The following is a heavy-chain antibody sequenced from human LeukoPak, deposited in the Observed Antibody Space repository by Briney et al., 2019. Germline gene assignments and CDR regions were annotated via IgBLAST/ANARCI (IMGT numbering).Heavy chain of an antibody. J-gene: IGHJ4*02. CDR2: FDPEDGET. CDR1: GYTLTELS. D-gene: IGHD1-26*01. Sequence: ASVKVSCKVSGYTLTELSMHWVRQAPGQGLEWMGGFDPEDGETIYARKFQGRVTMTEDTSTDTAYLELSSLRSEDTAVYYCATELPQYSGSYYNYQDYWGQGTLVTVSS. CDR3: ATELPQYSGSYYNYQDY. V-gene: IGHV1-24*01.